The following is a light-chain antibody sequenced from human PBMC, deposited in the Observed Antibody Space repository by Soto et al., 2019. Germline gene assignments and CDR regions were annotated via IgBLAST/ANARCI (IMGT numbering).Light chain of an antibody. V-gene: IGLV2-18*02. CDR1: SSDVGSYNR. CDR2: EVS. J-gene: IGLJ2*01. CDR3: SSYTSSSTPVV. Sequence: QSVLTQPPSVSGSPGQSVTISCTGTSSDVGSYNRVSWYQQPPGTAPKLMIYEVSNRPSGVPDRFSGSKSGNTASLTISGLRAEDEADYYCSSYTSSSTPVVFGGGTKVTVL.